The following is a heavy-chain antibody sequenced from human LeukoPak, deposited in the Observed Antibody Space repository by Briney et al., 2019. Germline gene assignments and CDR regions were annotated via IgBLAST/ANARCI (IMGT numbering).Heavy chain of an antibody. J-gene: IGHJ4*02. CDR2: MNQDETEK. V-gene: IGHV3-7*01. Sequence: GESLRLSCAASGFTFSSNWMTWVRQAPGKGLEWVANMNQDETEKYYLDSVKGRFTISRDNAKKSLYLQMNSLRAEDTAVYYCATGFGSDYWGQGTLVTVSS. D-gene: IGHD1-26*01. CDR1: GFTFSSNW. CDR3: ATGFGSDY.